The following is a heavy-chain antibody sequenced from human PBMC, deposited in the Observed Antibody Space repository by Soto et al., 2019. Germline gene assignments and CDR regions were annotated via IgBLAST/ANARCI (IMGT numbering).Heavy chain of an antibody. Sequence: QVQLVESGGGVVQPGRSLRLSCAASGFTFSSYGMHWVRQAPGKGLEWVAVIWYDGSNKYYADSVKGRFTISRDNSKNTLYLQMNSLRAEDTAVYYCARGLGLDSSSSVSTWDYYYMDVWGKGTTVTVSS. CDR3: ARGLGLDSSSSVSTWDYYYMDV. V-gene: IGHV3-33*01. CDR2: IWYDGSNK. D-gene: IGHD6-6*01. CDR1: GFTFSSYG. J-gene: IGHJ6*03.